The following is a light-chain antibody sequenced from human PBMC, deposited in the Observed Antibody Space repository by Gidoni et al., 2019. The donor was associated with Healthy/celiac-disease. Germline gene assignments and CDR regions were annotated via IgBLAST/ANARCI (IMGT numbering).Light chain of an antibody. V-gene: IGKV3-11*01. CDR3: QQRSNWQLT. CDR1: QSVSSY. J-gene: IGKJ4*01. Sequence: ELVLPQSPATLSLSPGERATLSCRASQSVSSYLAWYQQKPCQAPRLLIYDASNRATGIPARFSGSGSGTDFTLTISSLEPEDFAVYYCQQRSNWQLTFGGGTKVEIK. CDR2: DAS.